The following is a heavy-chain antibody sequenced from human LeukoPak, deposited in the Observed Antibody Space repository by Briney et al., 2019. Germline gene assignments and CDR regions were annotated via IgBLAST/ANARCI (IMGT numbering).Heavy chain of an antibody. V-gene: IGHV3-30*02. CDR1: GFTFSSFG. Sequence: GGSLRLSCAASGFTFSSFGMFWVRQAPGKGLELVAFMRYDGSDKYYTDSVKGRFTISRDNSKNTLYLQMNSLRGDDTAVYYCAKDGPMYSSGWYVDSWGQGTLVTVSS. D-gene: IGHD6-19*01. J-gene: IGHJ4*02. CDR2: MRYDGSDK. CDR3: AKDGPMYSSGWYVDS.